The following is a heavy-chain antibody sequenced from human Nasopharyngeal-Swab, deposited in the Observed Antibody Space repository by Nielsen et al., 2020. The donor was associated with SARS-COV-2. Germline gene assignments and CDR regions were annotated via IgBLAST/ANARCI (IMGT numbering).Heavy chain of an antibody. D-gene: IGHD6-13*01. CDR2: IYYTGST. Sequence: WIRQPPGKGLEWIGYIYYTGSTYCNPSLKSRVTVSVDTSKSQFSLKLTSVTAADTAVYYCARYPSSSWSSYGMDVWGHGTTLTFSS. V-gene: IGHV4-31*02. CDR3: ARYPSSSWSSYGMDV. J-gene: IGHJ6*02.